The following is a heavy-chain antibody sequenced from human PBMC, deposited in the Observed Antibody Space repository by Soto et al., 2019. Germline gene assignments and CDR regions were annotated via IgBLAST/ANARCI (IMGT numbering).Heavy chain of an antibody. D-gene: IGHD6-6*01. V-gene: IGHV3-30-3*01. Sequence: QVQLVESGGGVVQPGRSLRLSCAASGFTFSSYAMHWVRQAPGKGLEWVAVISYDGSNKYYADSVKGRFTISRDNSKNTLYLQMNCLRAEDTAVYYCARPSIAARIYYYYGMDVWGQGTTVTVSS. J-gene: IGHJ6*02. CDR1: GFTFSSYA. CDR2: ISYDGSNK. CDR3: ARPSIAARIYYYYGMDV.